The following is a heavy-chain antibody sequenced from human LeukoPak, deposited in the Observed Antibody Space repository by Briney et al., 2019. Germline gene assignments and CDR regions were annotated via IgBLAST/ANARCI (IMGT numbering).Heavy chain of an antibody. D-gene: IGHD3-10*01. CDR1: GYSISSGYY. CDR2: IYHSGST. Sequence: SETLSLTCTVSGYSISSGYYWGWIRQPPGKGLEWIGSIYHSGSTYYNPSLKSRVTISVDTSKNQFSLKLSSVTAADTAVYYCARGGFGELPSDYWGQGTQVAVSS. J-gene: IGHJ4*02. CDR3: ARGGFGELPSDY. V-gene: IGHV4-38-2*02.